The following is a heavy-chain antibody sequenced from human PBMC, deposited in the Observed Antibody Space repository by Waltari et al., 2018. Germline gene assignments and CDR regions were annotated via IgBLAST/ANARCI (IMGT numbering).Heavy chain of an antibody. Sequence: EVQLVESGGGLVQPGGSLRLSCAASGFTFSSYWMSWVRQAPGKGRGWVANIKRDGSGKYYVDSMRGRFTISRDNAKNSLYLQMNSLRAEDTAVYYCARGTYSNYGVDYWGQGTLVTVSS. V-gene: IGHV3-7*01. J-gene: IGHJ4*02. CDR3: ARGTYSNYGVDY. CDR2: IKRDGSGK. CDR1: GFTFSSYW. D-gene: IGHD4-4*01.